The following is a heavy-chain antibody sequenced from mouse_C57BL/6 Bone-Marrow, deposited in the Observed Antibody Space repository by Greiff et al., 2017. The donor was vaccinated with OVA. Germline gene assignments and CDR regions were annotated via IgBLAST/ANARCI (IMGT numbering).Heavy chain of an antibody. J-gene: IGHJ2*01. CDR1: GYSITSGYY. D-gene: IGHD1-1*02. V-gene: IGHV3-6*01. CDR3: ARRVGTYFDY. CDR2: ISYDGSN. Sequence: DVKLQESGPGLVKPSQSLSLTCSVTGYSITSGYYWNWIRQFPGNKLEWMGYISYDGSNNYNPSLKNRISITRDTSKNQFFLKLNSVTTEDTATYYCARRVGTYFDYWGQGTTLTVSS.